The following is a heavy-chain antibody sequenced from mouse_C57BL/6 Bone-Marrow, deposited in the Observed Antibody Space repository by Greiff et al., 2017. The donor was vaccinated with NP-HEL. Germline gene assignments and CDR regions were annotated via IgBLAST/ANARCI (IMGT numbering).Heavy chain of an antibody. D-gene: IGHD2-3*01. Sequence: QVQLQQSGAELARPGASVKLSCKASGYTFTSYGISWVKQRTGQGLEWIGEIYPRSGNTYYNEKFKGKATLTVDTSSSTAYMELHSLTSEDSAVYFCARSGWLLRFAYWGQGTLVTVSA. V-gene: IGHV1-81*01. CDR3: ARSGWLLRFAY. J-gene: IGHJ3*01. CDR2: IYPRSGNT. CDR1: GYTFTSYG.